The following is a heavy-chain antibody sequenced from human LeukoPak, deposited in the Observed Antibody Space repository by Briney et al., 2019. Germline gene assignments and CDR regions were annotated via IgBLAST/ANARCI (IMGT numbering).Heavy chain of an antibody. D-gene: IGHD5-18*01. V-gene: IGHV3-7*01. CDR1: GFTFSSYW. J-gene: IGHJ4*02. CDR3: ARDRAMDDY. CDR2: IKQDGSEK. Sequence: GGSLRLSCAASGFTFSSYWMNWVRQAPGKGLEWVANIKQDGSEKYYVDSVKGRFTISRDNAKNSVYLQVNSLRAEDTAVYYCARDRAMDDYWGQGTLVTVSS.